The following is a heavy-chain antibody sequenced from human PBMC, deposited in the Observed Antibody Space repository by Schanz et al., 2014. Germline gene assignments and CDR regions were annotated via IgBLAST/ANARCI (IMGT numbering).Heavy chain of an antibody. V-gene: IGHV3-33*06. CDR3: VKDLQRELLRDDHYYGMDV. CDR1: GFTFSSYG. CDR2: VCYDGSKK. D-gene: IGHD1-26*01. J-gene: IGHJ6*02. Sequence: QVQLVESGGVVVQPGRSLKLSCAASGFTFSSYGMHWVRQVPGKGLGWVAVVCYDGSKKYYADSVKGRFTTSRDNSKKTMYLQMNSLRAEDTAVYYCVKDLQRELLRDDHYYGMDVWGQGTTVTVSS.